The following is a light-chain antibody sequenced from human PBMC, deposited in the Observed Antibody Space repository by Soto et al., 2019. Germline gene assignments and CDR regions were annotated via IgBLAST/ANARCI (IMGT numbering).Light chain of an antibody. V-gene: IGKV3-15*01. Sequence: EIVMTQSPATLSVSPGERATLSCRASQSVSSNLAWYQQKPGQAPRLLIYGSSTRATGIPARFSASGSGTEFTLTISSLQSEDFAVYYCQHYNNWARTFGQGTKVEIK. CDR2: GSS. CDR1: QSVSSN. J-gene: IGKJ1*01. CDR3: QHYNNWART.